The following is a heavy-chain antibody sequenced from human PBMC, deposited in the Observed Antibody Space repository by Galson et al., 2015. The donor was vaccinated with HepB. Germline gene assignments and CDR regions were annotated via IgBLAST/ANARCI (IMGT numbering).Heavy chain of an antibody. CDR1: GFTFSSYD. CDR3: ARKVLHCSSTSCYAWFDP. D-gene: IGHD2-2*01. V-gene: IGHV3-13*04. CDR2: IGTAGDT. J-gene: IGHJ5*02. Sequence: SLRLSCAASGFTFSSYDMHWVRQVTGKGLEWVSAIGTAGDTYYPGSVKGRFTISRENAKNSLYLQMNSLRAGDTAVYYCARKVLHCSSTSCYAWFDPWGQGTLVTVSS.